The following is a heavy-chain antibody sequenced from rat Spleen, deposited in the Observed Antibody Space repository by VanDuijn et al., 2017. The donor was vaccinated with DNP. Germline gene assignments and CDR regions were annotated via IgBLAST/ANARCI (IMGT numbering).Heavy chain of an antibody. V-gene: IGHV3-3*01. CDR3: ARGNDGYFPNWYFDL. Sequence: EVQLQESGPGLVKPSQSLSLTCSVTGYSITSSYRWNWIRKFPGNKLEWMGYINSAGSTNYNPSLKSRISITRDTSKNQFFLHLNSVTTEDTATYYCARGNDGYFPNWYFDLWGPGTMVTVSS. CDR1: GYSITSSYR. CDR2: INSAGST. J-gene: IGHJ1*01. D-gene: IGHD1-12*03.